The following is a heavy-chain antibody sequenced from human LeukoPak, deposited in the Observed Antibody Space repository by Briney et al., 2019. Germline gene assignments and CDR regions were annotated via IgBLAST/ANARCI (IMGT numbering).Heavy chain of an antibody. J-gene: IGHJ4*02. Sequence: PSETLSLTCTVSGGSISSSSYYWGWIRQPPGKGLEWIGSIYYSGSTYYNPSLKSRVTISVDTSNNQFSLKLSSVTAADTAVYYCARQNSGALYYWGQGTLVTVSS. CDR2: IYYSGST. V-gene: IGHV4-39*01. CDR3: ARQNSGALYY. CDR1: GGSISSSSYY. D-gene: IGHD1-26*01.